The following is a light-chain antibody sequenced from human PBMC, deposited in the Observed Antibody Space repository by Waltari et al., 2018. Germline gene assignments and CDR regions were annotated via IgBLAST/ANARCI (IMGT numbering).Light chain of an antibody. V-gene: IGKV1-5*03. CDR2: KAS. CDR3: QQYNSYSLT. J-gene: IGKJ3*01. Sequence: DIQMTQSPSTLAASVGDRVTITCRASQSISTWLAWYQQKPGKAPKLLIYKASSLESGVPSSFSGSGSGTEFTLTISSLQPDDFATYYCQQYNSYSLTFGPGTKVDIK. CDR1: QSISTW.